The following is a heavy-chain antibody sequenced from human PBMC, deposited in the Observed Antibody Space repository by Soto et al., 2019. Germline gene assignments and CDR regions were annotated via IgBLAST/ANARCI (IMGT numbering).Heavy chain of an antibody. CDR2: ISRSSTI. CDR1: VFPFSDYY. Sequence: WGSLLLSCASSVFPFSDYYMNWVRQAPGKGLEWVSSISRSSTIYYADSVKGRFTVSRDNGKNSLYLQVNSLRAEDTAVHYRARDGDYYDSSGYFRPYGMDVWGQGTTVTVSS. J-gene: IGHJ6*02. CDR3: ARDGDYYDSSGYFRPYGMDV. D-gene: IGHD3-22*01. V-gene: IGHV3-11*04.